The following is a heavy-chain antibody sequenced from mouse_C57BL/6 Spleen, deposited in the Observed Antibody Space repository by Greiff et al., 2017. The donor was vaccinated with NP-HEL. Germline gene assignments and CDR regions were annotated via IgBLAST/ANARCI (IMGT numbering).Heavy chain of an antibody. CDR1: GYTFTSYW. J-gene: IGHJ4*01. Sequence: QVHVKQPGTELVKPGASVKLSCKASGYTFTSYWMHWVKQRPGQGLEWIGNINPSNGGTNYNEKFKSKATLTVDKSSSTAYMQLSSLTSEDSAVYYCARFPTTPSAMDYWGQGTSVTVSS. CDR2: INPSNGGT. CDR3: ARFPTTPSAMDY. V-gene: IGHV1-53*01.